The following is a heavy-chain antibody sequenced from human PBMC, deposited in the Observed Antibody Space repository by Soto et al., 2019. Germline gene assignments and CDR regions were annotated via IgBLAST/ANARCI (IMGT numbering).Heavy chain of an antibody. CDR2: INSVSTYI. CDR1: GFAFSTYS. J-gene: IGHJ4*02. CDR3: VRGQADDYDSSGYFDF. V-gene: IGHV3-21*01. D-gene: IGHD3-22*01. Sequence: EVQLMESGGGLGKPGGSLRLSCAASGFAFSTYSMSWVRQAPGKGLEWVSSINSVSTYIYYADSVKGRFNIYRDNARNSLYLQMISLRAEDTAMYYCVRGQADDYDSSGYFDFWGQGTLVT.